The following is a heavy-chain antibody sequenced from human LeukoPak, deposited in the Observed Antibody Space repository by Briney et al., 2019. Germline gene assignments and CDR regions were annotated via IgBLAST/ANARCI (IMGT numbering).Heavy chain of an antibody. Sequence: ASVKVSCKASGGTFSSYTISWVRQAPGQGLEWMGGIIPIFGTANYAQKFQGRVTITTDESTSTAYMELISLRSEDTAVYYCARLASGSYAKDYWGQGTLVTVSS. CDR1: GGTFSSYT. CDR2: IIPIFGTA. J-gene: IGHJ4*02. V-gene: IGHV1-69*05. CDR3: ARLASGSYAKDY. D-gene: IGHD1-26*01.